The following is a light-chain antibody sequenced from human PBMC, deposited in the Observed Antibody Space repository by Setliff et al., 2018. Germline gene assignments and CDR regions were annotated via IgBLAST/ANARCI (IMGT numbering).Light chain of an antibody. CDR1: SSDVGGYNY. CDR2: EVS. Sequence: QSALTQPAAVSGSPGQSTTISCAGSSSDVGGYNYVSWYQQHPGKAPKLMIYEVSKRPSGVSDRFSGSKSANTASLTISGLQTEDEADYYCLSYTSKTTHELFGGGTKVTVL. V-gene: IGLV2-14*01. J-gene: IGLJ2*01. CDR3: LSYTSKTTHEL.